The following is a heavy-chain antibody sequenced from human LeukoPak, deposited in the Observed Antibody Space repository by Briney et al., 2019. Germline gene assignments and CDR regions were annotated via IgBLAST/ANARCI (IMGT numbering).Heavy chain of an antibody. CDR2: INTNTGNP. D-gene: IGHD6-19*01. Sequence: GASVKVSCKASGYTFTRYAMNWVRQAPGQGLEWMGWINTNTGNPTYAQGLTGRFVFSVDTSVDTAYLQINSLKAEDSAVYYCARDHQQWLLGYFYYMDVWGKGTTVTVSS. J-gene: IGHJ6*03. CDR1: GYTFTRYA. V-gene: IGHV7-4-1*02. CDR3: ARDHQQWLLGYFYYMDV.